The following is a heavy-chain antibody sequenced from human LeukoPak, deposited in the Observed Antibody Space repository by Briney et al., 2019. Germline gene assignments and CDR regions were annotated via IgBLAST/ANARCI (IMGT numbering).Heavy chain of an antibody. J-gene: IGHJ4*02. CDR3: AKLSMGRGVTYFDY. V-gene: IGHV3-23*01. CDR1: GFTFSSYA. D-gene: IGHD3-10*01. Sequence: GGSLRLSCAASGFTFSSYAISWVRQAPGKGLEWVSGISGSGGSAYYADSVKGRFTVSRDNSENTLYLQMNSLRAEDTAVYYCAKLSMGRGVTYFDYWGQGTLVTVSS. CDR2: ISGSGGSA.